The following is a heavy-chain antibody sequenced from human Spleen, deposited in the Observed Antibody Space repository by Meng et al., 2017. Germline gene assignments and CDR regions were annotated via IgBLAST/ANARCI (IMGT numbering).Heavy chain of an antibody. CDR1: GGSFSGYH. J-gene: IGHJ4*02. D-gene: IGHD6-19*01. CDR3: ARMGRGGWFV. V-gene: IGHV4-34*01. CDR2: IDHSGST. Sequence: HVQLQQWGAGLLKPSETLSLTCAVYGGSFSGYHWSWIRQSPGKGLEWIGEIDHSGSTSSNPSLESRLTISIDTSMNQFSLRLSSVTAADTAVYYCARMGRGGWFVWGQGTLVTVSS.